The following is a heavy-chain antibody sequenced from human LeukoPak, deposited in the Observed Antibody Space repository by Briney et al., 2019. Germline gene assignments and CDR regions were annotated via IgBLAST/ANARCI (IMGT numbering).Heavy chain of an antibody. D-gene: IGHD3-3*01. CDR1: GGSFSGYY. CDR2: INHSGST. CDR3: ARSRHYDFWSGYSSHFDY. Sequence: SETLSLTCAVYGGSFSGYYWSWIRQPPGKGLEWIGEINHSGSTNYNPSLKSRVTKSVDTSKNQFSLKLSSVTAADTAVYYCARSRHYDFWSGYSSHFDYWGQGTLVTVSS. J-gene: IGHJ4*02. V-gene: IGHV4-34*01.